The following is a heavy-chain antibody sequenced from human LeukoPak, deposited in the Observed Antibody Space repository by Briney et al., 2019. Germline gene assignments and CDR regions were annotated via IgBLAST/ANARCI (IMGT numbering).Heavy chain of an antibody. CDR2: TYYRSKWYN. Sequence: SQTLSLTCAISGDSVSSNTAAWSWIRQSPLRGLEWLGRTYYRSKWYNDYAVSVKSRITINPDTSKNQFSLELSSVTATDTAVYYCARGRTIFGVASLPYYYYGMDVWGQGTTVTVSS. J-gene: IGHJ6*02. CDR3: ARGRTIFGVASLPYYYYGMDV. CDR1: GDSVSSNTAA. D-gene: IGHD3-3*01. V-gene: IGHV6-1*01.